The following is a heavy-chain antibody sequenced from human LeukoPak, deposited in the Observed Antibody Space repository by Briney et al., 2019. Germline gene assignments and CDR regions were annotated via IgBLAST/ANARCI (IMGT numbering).Heavy chain of an antibody. CDR1: GGSITNDNYF. CDR2: IYYSGNT. V-gene: IGHV4-31*03. D-gene: IGHD2-15*01. CDR3: ARNVGFCSGGCCYPYNWFDP. J-gene: IGHJ5*02. Sequence: SETLSLTCTVSGGSITNDNYFWSWIRQYPGKGLEWIGYIYYSGNTYYNPSLKSRVTMSVDTSKNQFSLKLTSMTAADTAVYHCARNVGFCSGGCCYPYNWFDPWGQGTLVTVSS.